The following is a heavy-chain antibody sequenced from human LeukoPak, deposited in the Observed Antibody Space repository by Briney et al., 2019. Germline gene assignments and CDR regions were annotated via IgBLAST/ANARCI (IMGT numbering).Heavy chain of an antibody. CDR1: HGSINSYY. V-gene: IGHV4-59*01. D-gene: IGHD3-16*01. Sequence: KPSETLSLTCTVSHGSINSYYWSWIRQPPGKGLEWIGYIYYSGSTNYNPSLKSRVTISVDTSKNQLSLTLSSVTAADTAVYYCARGWGYLDYWGQGTLVTVSS. CDR3: ARGWGYLDY. CDR2: IYYSGST. J-gene: IGHJ4*02.